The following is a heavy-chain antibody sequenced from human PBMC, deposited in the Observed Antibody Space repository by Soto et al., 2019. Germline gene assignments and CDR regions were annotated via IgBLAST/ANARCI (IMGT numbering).Heavy chain of an antibody. J-gene: IGHJ4*02. CDR3: ARDLGGSCY. D-gene: IGHD2-15*01. CDR1: GFTFSSYA. CDR2: ISYDGSNK. Sequence: QVQLVESGGGVVQPGRSLRLSCAASGFTFSSYAMHWVRQAPGKGLEWVAVISYDGSNKYYADSVKGRFTISRDNSKNTLYLQMNSLRAEDTAVYYCARDLGGSCYWGQGTLVTVSS. V-gene: IGHV3-30-3*01.